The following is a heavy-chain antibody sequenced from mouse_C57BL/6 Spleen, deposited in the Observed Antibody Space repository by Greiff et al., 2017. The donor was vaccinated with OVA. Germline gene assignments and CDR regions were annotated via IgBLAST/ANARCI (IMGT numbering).Heavy chain of an antibody. J-gene: IGHJ2*01. D-gene: IGHD2-2*01. V-gene: IGHV1-69*01. CDR3: ARGVTTPLFDY. Sequence: VQLQQPGAELVMPGASVKLSCKASGYTFTSYWMHWVKQRPGQGLEWIGEIDPSDSYTNYNQKFKGKSTLTVDKSSSTAYMQLSSLTSEDSAVYYCARGVTTPLFDYWGQGTTLTVSS. CDR2: IDPSDSYT. CDR1: GYTFTSYW.